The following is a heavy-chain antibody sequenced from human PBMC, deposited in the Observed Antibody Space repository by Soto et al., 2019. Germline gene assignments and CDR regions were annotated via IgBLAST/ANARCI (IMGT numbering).Heavy chain of an antibody. CDR3: ARVRPGLRSWDYFDY. J-gene: IGHJ4*02. D-gene: IGHD3-3*01. Sequence: LSLTCSVSGGSISSGYYYWSWIRQHPGKGLEWIGYIYYSGSTYYNPSLKSRVTISVDTSKNQFSLKLSSVTAADTAVYYCARVRPGLRSWDYFDYWGQGTLVTVS. CDR1: GGSISSGYYY. CDR2: IYYSGST. V-gene: IGHV4-31*03.